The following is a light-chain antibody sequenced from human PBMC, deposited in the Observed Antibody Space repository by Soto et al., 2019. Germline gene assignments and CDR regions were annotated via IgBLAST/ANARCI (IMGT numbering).Light chain of an antibody. V-gene: IGKV3-20*01. CDR2: GAS. CDR3: QQYGSSST. CDR1: QSVSSSY. Sequence: EIAVWLSPGTLSLYTGERATLSCRASQSVSSSYLAWYQQKPGQAPRLLIYGASSRPTGIPDRFSGSGSGTDFTLTISRLEPEDFAVYYCQQYGSSSTFGQGGRLEIK. J-gene: IGKJ5*01.